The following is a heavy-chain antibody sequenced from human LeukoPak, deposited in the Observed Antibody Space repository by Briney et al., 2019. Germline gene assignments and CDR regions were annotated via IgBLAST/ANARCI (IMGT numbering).Heavy chain of an antibody. Sequence: ASVKVSCKASGYTFTSYVINWVRQATGQGLEWMGWMNPNSGNTGYAQKFQGRVTMTRNTSISTAYMELSSLRSEDTAVYYCARARSTYYDFWSGYYNNYYGMDVWGQGTTVTVSS. D-gene: IGHD3-3*01. CDR3: ARARSTYYDFWSGYYNNYYGMDV. J-gene: IGHJ6*02. CDR1: GYTFTSYV. CDR2: MNPNSGNT. V-gene: IGHV1-8*01.